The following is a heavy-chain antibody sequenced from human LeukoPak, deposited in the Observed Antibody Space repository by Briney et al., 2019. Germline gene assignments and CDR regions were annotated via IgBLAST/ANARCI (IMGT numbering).Heavy chain of an antibody. V-gene: IGHV4-61*02. CDR1: GGSISSGSYY. CDR3: ARGGGSWDRDGSCYGCFDC. J-gene: IGHJ4*02. Sequence: SETLSLTCTVSGGSISSGSYYWSWIRQPAGKGLEWIGCIYTSGTTDYIPSLKSRVTMSLDTSRNQFSLKLSPGTAADTAVYSCARGGGSWDRDGSCYGCFDCWGQGTLVPVSS. D-gene: IGHD3-22*01. CDR2: IYTSGTT.